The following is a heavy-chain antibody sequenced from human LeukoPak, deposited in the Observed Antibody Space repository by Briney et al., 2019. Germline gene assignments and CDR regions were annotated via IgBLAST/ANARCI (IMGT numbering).Heavy chain of an antibody. Sequence: SETLSLTCTVSGGPVSSGSYYWSWIRQPPGKGLEWIGYIYYSGSTNYNPSLKSRVTISVDTSKNQFSLKLSSVTAADTAVYYCARAHAYYDILTGYYPPWGFDPWGQGTLVTVSS. J-gene: IGHJ5*02. CDR2: IYYSGST. CDR3: ARAHAYYDILTGYYPPWGFDP. V-gene: IGHV4-61*01. D-gene: IGHD3-9*01. CDR1: GGPVSSGSYY.